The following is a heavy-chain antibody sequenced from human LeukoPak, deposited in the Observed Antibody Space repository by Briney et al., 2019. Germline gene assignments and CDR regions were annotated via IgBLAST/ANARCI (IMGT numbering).Heavy chain of an antibody. D-gene: IGHD6-13*01. CDR1: GFTFSSYA. CDR2: ISGSGGST. Sequence: PGGSLRLSCAASGFTFSSYAMSWVRQAPGRGLEWVSAISGSGGSTYYADSVKGRFTISRDNSKNTLYLQMNSLRAEDTAVYYCAKAPEYSSSWYPYYYFDYWGQGTLVTVSS. CDR3: AKAPEYSSSWYPYYYFDY. J-gene: IGHJ4*02. V-gene: IGHV3-23*01.